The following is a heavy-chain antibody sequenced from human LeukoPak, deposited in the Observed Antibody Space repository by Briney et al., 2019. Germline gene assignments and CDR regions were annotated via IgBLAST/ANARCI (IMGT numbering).Heavy chain of an antibody. Sequence: PSETLSLTCAVYGGSFSGYYWSWIRQPPGKGLEWIGEINHSGSTNYNPSLKSRVTISVDTSKNQFSLKLSSVTAADTAVYYCAYDNSGGWVDYWGQGTLVTVSS. J-gene: IGHJ4*02. CDR2: INHSGST. D-gene: IGHD6-19*01. CDR3: AYDNSGGWVDY. V-gene: IGHV4-34*01. CDR1: GGSFSGYY.